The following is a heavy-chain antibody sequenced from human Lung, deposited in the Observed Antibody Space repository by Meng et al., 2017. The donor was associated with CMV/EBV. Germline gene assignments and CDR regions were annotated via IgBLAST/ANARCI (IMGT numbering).Heavy chain of an antibody. CDR1: GGSISSGDYY. CDR2: IYYTGST. D-gene: IGHD2-15*01. J-gene: IGHJ4*02. Sequence: VQAQDAGPGLLKPSQTLSLTGTVSGGSISSGDYYWSWIRQPPGKGLEWIGYIYYTGSTYYNPSLKSRVIISVDTSKNQFSLKLNSVTAADTAVYYCARVGGCSGGGCYHRLFDYWGQGTLVTVSS. CDR3: ARVGGCSGGGCYHRLFDY. V-gene: IGHV4-30-4*01.